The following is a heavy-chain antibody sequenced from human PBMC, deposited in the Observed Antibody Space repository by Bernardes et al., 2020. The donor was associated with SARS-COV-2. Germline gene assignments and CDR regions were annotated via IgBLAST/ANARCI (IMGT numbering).Heavy chain of an antibody. D-gene: IGHD3-10*01. CDR1: GFTFSSYA. Sequence: GGSLRLSCTASGFTFSSYAVNWVRQAPGKGLEWVSRISGSGYGTYYPDSVKGRFTISRDNFKNTVYLQMNSLRAEDTAMYYCAKDPLPGAADAFDIWGQGTMVIVSS. V-gene: IGHV3-23*01. CDR2: ISGSGYGT. J-gene: IGHJ3*02. CDR3: AKDPLPGAADAFDI.